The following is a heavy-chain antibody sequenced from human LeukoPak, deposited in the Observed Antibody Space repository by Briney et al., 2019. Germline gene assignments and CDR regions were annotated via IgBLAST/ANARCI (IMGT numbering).Heavy chain of an antibody. D-gene: IGHD2-2*01. J-gene: IGHJ5*02. Sequence: ASVKVSCKASGYTFTGYYMHWVRQAPGQGLEWMGWINPNSGGTNYAQKFQGRVTMTRDTSISTAYMEPSRLRSDDTAVYYCARDQPYCSSTSCYQLGHNWFDPWGQGTLVTVSS. CDR1: GYTFTGYY. CDR3: ARDQPYCSSTSCYQLGHNWFDP. CDR2: INPNSGGT. V-gene: IGHV1-2*02.